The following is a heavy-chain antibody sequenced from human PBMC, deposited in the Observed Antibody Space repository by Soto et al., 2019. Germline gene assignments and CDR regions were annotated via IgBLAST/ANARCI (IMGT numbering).Heavy chain of an antibody. CDR3: TTDLGSSGNYYYYGMDV. J-gene: IGHJ6*02. CDR2: IKSKTDGGTT. D-gene: IGHD6-13*01. CDR1: GFTFSSYS. V-gene: IGHV3-15*07. Sequence: GGSLRLSCAASGFTFSSYSMNWVRQAPGKGLEWVGRIKSKTDGGTTDYAAPVKGRFTISRDDSKNTLYLQMNSLKTEDTAVYYCTTDLGSSGNYYYYGMDVWGQGTTVTVSS.